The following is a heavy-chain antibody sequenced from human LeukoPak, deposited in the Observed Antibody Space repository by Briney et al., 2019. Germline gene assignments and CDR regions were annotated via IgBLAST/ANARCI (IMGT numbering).Heavy chain of an antibody. CDR2: TYYRSKWYN. CDR3: ARDFSRDVVATIHDAFDI. CDR1: GDSVSSNSAA. D-gene: IGHD5-12*01. Sequence: SQTLSLTCAISGDSVSSNSAAWNWIGQSPSRGLEWLGRTYYRSKWYNDYAVSVKSRITINPDTSKNQFSLQLNSVTPEDTAVYYCARDFSRDVVATIHDAFDIWGQGTMVTVSS. J-gene: IGHJ3*02. V-gene: IGHV6-1*01.